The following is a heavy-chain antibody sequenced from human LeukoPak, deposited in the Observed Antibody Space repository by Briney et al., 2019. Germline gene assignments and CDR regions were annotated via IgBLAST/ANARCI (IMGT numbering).Heavy chain of an antibody. V-gene: IGHV3-21*01. Sequence: GGTLSLSCAASGFTFSSYSMNWVRQAPGNGLKWVSSISNSSSYIYYADSVKVRFTISRDNAKNSLYLQMNSVRAEDTAVYYCAREGEGSSSQDYWGQGTLVTVSS. J-gene: IGHJ4*02. CDR1: GFTFSSYS. D-gene: IGHD6-13*01. CDR2: ISNSSSYI. CDR3: AREGEGSSSQDY.